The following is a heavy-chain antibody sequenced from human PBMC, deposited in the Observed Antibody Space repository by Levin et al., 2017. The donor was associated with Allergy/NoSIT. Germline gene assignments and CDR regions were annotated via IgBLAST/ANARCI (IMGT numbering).Heavy chain of an antibody. D-gene: IGHD3-10*01. CDR1: GGSFSGYY. Sequence: PSETLSLTCAVYGGSFSGYYWSWIRQPPGKGLEWIGEINHSGSTNYNPSLKSRVTISVDTSKNQFSLKLSSVTAADTAVYYCARGGVLWFRTGWFDPWGQGTLVTVSS. CDR2: INHSGST. V-gene: IGHV4-34*01. CDR3: ARGGVLWFRTGWFDP. J-gene: IGHJ5*02.